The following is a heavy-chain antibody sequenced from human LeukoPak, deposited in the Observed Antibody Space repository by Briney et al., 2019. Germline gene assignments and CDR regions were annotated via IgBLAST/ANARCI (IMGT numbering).Heavy chain of an antibody. D-gene: IGHD4-17*01. J-gene: IGHJ4*02. CDR1: GFTFSSYA. CDR3: PVGFYGDHGVQSDY. Sequence: PGGSLRLSCAASGFTFSSYAMSWVRQAPGKGLEWVSAISGSGGSTYYADSVKGRFTISRDNSKNTLYLQMNSLRAEDTAVYYCPVGFYGDHGVQSDYWGQGTLVTVSS. V-gene: IGHV3-23*01. CDR2: ISGSGGST.